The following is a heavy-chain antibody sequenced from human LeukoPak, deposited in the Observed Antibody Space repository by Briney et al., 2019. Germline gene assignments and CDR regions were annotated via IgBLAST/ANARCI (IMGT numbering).Heavy chain of an antibody. CDR3: IWVGATHAFDY. Sequence: GGSLRLSCAASGFSFNHAWMSWVRQAPGKGLEWVGRIKSKTDGGATDYAAPVKGRLTISRDDSKNRLYVQMNSLKTEDTAVYYCIWVGATHAFDYWGQGTLVTVSS. V-gene: IGHV3-15*01. D-gene: IGHD3-16*01. CDR2: IKSKTDGGAT. J-gene: IGHJ4*02. CDR1: GFSFNHAW.